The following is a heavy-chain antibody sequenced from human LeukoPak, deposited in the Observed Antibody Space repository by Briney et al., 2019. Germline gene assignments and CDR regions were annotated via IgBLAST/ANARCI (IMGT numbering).Heavy chain of an antibody. V-gene: IGHV4-38-2*02. J-gene: IGHJ4*02. CDR3: AAGVEMAITGSFDFDY. Sequence: SETLSLTCTVSGYSISSGYYWGWIRQPPGKGLEWIGSSYHSGSTYYNPSLKSRVTISVDTSKNQFSLNLTSVTAADTAVYYCAAGVEMAITGSFDFDYWGQGTLVTVSS. D-gene: IGHD5-24*01. CDR1: GYSISSGYY. CDR2: SYHSGST.